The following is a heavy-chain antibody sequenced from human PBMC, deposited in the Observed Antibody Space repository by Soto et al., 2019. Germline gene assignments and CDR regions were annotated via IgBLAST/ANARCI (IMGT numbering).Heavy chain of an antibody. D-gene: IGHD5-18*01. V-gene: IGHV3-23*01. CDR1: GFTFSSYA. CDR2: ISGSGGST. Sequence: GGSLRLSCAASGFTFSSYAMSWVRQAPGKGLEWVSAISGSGGSTYYADSVKGRFTISRDNSKNTLYLQMNSLRAEDTAVYYCAKTLQGYSYGPPPYWGMDVWGQGTTVTVSS. CDR3: AKTLQGYSYGPPPYWGMDV. J-gene: IGHJ6*02.